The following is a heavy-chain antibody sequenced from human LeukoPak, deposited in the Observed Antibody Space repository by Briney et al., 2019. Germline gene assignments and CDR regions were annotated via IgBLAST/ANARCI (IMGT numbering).Heavy chain of an antibody. J-gene: IGHJ4*02. CDR3: ARDSGSGNNDY. V-gene: IGHV1-3*01. CDR1: GYTFTSYA. D-gene: IGHD1-26*01. Sequence: ASVKVSCKASGYTFTSYAIHWVRQAPGQRLEWMGWISASNGNTKYSQNFQGRVTFISNTSATTAFMELSSLGSEDAAVYYCARDSGSGNNDYWGQGTLVTVSS. CDR2: ISASNGNT.